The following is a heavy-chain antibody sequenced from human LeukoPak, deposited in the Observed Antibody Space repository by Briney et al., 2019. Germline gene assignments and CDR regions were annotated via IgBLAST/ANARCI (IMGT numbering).Heavy chain of an antibody. D-gene: IGHD2-15*01. V-gene: IGHV4-34*01. CDR1: GGSFSGYY. CDR3: ARGLEGYYPYYFDY. CDR2: INHSGST. J-gene: IGHJ4*02. Sequence: PSETLSLTCAVYGGSFSGYYWSWIRQPPGKGLEWIGEINHSGSTNYNPSLKSRVTISVDTSKNQSSLKLSSVTAADTAVYYCARGLEGYYPYYFDYWGQGTLVTVSS.